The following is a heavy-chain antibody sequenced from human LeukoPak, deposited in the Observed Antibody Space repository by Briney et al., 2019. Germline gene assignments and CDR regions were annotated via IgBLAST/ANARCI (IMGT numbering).Heavy chain of an antibody. D-gene: IGHD5-12*01. CDR3: ARGFEEDSGYDLNFDY. CDR1: GFTFSTYE. CDR2: ISSNGRTI. J-gene: IGHJ4*02. V-gene: IGHV3-48*03. Sequence: PGGSLRLSCAASGFTFSTYEMNWVRQAPGKGLEWVSYISSNGRTIYYADSVKGRFTISRDNAKNSLYLQMNSLRAEDTAVYYCARGFEEDSGYDLNFDYWGQGTLVTVSS.